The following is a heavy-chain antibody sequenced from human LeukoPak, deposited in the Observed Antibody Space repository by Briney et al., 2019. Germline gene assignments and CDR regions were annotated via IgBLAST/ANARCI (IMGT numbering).Heavy chain of an antibody. V-gene: IGHV3-49*03. CDR3: TTDAGSGYDHYYYYYMDV. Sequence: PGSYLRLSCTVSGFTSVDNAMSWCRRAPGTGREGLGCIRSKAYGGTTEYAASVKGRFTISRDDSKSISYLQMNTLKTEDTAVYYCTTDAGSGYDHYYYYYMDVWGKGTTVTVSS. CDR1: GFTSVDNA. J-gene: IGHJ6*03. CDR2: IRSKAYGGTT. D-gene: IGHD5-12*01.